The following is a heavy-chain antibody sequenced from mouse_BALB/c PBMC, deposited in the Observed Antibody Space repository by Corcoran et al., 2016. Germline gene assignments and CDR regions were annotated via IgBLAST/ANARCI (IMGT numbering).Heavy chain of an antibody. CDR2: INTYTGEP. CDR1: GYTFTNYG. J-gene: IGHJ4*01. V-gene: IGHV9-3-1*01. D-gene: IGHD2-3*01. CDR3: ARGLLQYAMDY. Sequence: QIQLVQSGPELKKPGETVKISCKASGYTFTNYGMNWVKQAPGKGLKWMGWINTYTGEPTYADDFKGRFAFSLETSASTAYLQINNLKNEDTATYFCARGLLQYAMDYWGQRTSVTVSS.